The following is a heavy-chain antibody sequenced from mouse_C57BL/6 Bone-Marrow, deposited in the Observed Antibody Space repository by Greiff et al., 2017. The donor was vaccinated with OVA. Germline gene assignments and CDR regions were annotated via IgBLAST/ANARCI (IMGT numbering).Heavy chain of an antibody. J-gene: IGHJ1*03. V-gene: IGHV3-1*01. CDR1: GYSITSGYD. Sequence: QSGPGMVKPSQSPSLTCTVTGYSITSGYDWHWIRHFPGNKLEWMGYISYSGSTNYNPSLKSRISITHDTSKNHFFLKLNSVTTEDTATYYCARDPHYYGSSHWYFDVWGTGTTVTVSS. D-gene: IGHD1-1*01. CDR3: ARDPHYYGSSHWYFDV. CDR2: ISYSGST.